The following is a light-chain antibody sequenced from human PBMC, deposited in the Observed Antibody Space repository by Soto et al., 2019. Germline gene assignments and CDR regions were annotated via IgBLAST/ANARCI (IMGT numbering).Light chain of an antibody. J-gene: IGKJ4*01. Sequence: EMLMKQSPDTLSWSPCGRLRLSCRASRTVSNRLAWYQHKPGQAPRLLISGASTGATGIPPRFRGSGSGTEFTLTVDTLQSEEIAIYYCQQYYNWPVTFGGGTKVDIK. CDR2: GAS. CDR1: RTVSNR. CDR3: QQYYNWPVT. V-gene: IGKV3-15*01.